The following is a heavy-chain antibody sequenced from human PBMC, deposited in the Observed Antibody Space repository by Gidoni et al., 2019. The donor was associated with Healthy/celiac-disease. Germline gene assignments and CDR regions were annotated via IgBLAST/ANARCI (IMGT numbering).Heavy chain of an antibody. D-gene: IGHD2-15*01. CDR3: ARVGGVVVVAVNSQGGLYGMDV. CDR1: GFTFSSYE. Sequence: EVQLVESGGGLVQPGGYLRLSCAASGFTFSSYEMNWVRQAPGKGLEWVSYISSSGSTIYYADSVKGRFTISRDNAKNSLYLQMNSLRAEDTAVYYCARVGGVVVVAVNSQGGLYGMDVWGQGTTVTVSS. CDR2: ISSSGSTI. V-gene: IGHV3-48*03. J-gene: IGHJ6*02.